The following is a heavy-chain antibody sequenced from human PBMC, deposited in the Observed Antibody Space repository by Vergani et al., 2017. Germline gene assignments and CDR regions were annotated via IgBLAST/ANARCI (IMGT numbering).Heavy chain of an antibody. D-gene: IGHD2-2*01. CDR1: GGSISSSSYY. V-gene: IGHV4-39*01. J-gene: IGHJ4*02. CDR2: IYYSGST. Sequence: QLQLQESGPGLVKPSETLSLTCTVSGGSISSSSYYWGWIRQPPGKGLEWIGSIYYSGSTYYNPSLKSRVTISVDTSKNQFSLKLSSVTGADTAVYYCARQGYCSSTSCQRDFDYWGQGTLVTVSS. CDR3: ARQGYCSSTSCQRDFDY.